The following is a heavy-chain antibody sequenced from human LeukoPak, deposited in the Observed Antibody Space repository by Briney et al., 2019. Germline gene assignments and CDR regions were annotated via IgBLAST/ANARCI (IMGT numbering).Heavy chain of an antibody. J-gene: IGHJ4*02. CDR2: FSGSGGNT. D-gene: IGHD5-18*01. CDR3: VKDIRRGYNFGYDQFAY. V-gene: IGHV3-23*01. Sequence: AGGSLRLSCAASGFTFSSYAMSWVRQAPGEGLEWVSNFSGSGGNTYYADSVKGRFTISRDNSKNTLYLQMNSLKPEDAALYYCVKDIRRGYNFGYDQFAYWGQGTLVTVSS. CDR1: GFTFSSYA.